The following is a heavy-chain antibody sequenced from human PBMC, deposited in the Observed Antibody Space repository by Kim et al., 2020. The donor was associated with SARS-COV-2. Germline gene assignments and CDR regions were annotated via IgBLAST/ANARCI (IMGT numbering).Heavy chain of an antibody. CDR1: GFTVSSNY. D-gene: IGHD2-2*01. CDR2: IYSGGST. Sequence: GGSLRLSYAASGFTVSSNYMSWVRQAPGKGLEWVSVIYSGGSTYYADSVKGRFTISRHNSKNTLYLQMNSLRAEDTAVYYCTGRVVVVPAAMRGYYGMDVWGQGTTVTVSS. J-gene: IGHJ6*02. CDR3: TGRVVVVPAAMRGYYGMDV. V-gene: IGHV3-53*04.